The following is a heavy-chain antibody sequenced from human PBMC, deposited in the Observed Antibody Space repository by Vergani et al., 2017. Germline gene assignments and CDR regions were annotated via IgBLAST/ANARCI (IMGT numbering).Heavy chain of an antibody. D-gene: IGHD1-1*01. CDR3: ARGGRSNWNGLDS. V-gene: IGHV1-2*02. CDR2: VNPNSGGT. CDR1: GFTFTGYY. Sequence: QVQLVQSGAEVKKPGASVKVSCKTSGFTFTGYYIHWVRQAPGQGLEWMGWVNPNSGGTNYAQKFQGRVTMTRDTSISTAYMELNRLTSDDTAIYYCARGGRSNWNGLDSWGQGTLVTVSS. J-gene: IGHJ5*01.